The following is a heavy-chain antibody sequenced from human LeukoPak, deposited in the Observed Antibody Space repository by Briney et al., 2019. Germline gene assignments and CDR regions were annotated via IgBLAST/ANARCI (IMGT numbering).Heavy chain of an antibody. J-gene: IGHJ4*02. Sequence: SETLSLTCTVSGGSISSYYWSWVRQPPGKGLEWVGDIYYSGSTNYNPSLKSRVTISEDTSKNQFSLKLSAVTAADTAGYYCARTIFGVVTTHFDYWGQGTLVTVSS. D-gene: IGHD3-3*01. CDR2: IYYSGST. CDR3: ARTIFGVVTTHFDY. V-gene: IGHV4-59*01. CDR1: GGSISSYY.